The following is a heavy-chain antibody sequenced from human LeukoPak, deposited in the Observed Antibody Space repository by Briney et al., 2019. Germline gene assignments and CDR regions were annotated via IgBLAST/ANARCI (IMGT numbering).Heavy chain of an antibody. J-gene: IGHJ6*03. CDR3: AKHPYNFYYLDV. CDR1: GFSFNNCA. V-gene: IGHV3-23*01. CDR2: IVGDGSKT. D-gene: IGHD2-21*01. Sequence: PGGSLRLSCAASGFSFNNCAMTWVRQAPGKGLEWVSTIVGDGSKTYYADSVKGRFTISSDNSRTLLFLHMNSLRAEDTAVYYCAKHPYNFYYLDVWGEGTTVTVSS.